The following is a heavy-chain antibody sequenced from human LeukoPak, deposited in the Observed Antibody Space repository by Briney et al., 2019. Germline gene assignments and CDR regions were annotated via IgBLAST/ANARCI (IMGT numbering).Heavy chain of an antibody. V-gene: IGHV4-34*01. J-gene: IGHJ4*02. CDR2: INHSGST. CDR1: GGSFSGYY. Sequence: SETLSLTCAVYGGSFSGYYWRWTRQPPGKGLEWIGEINHSGSTNYNPSLKSRVTISVDTSKNQFSLKLSSVTAADTAVYYCARGHGYVDSAYDRLDNDVAVHLFDYWGQGTLVTVSS. D-gene: IGHD5-12*01. CDR3: ARGHGYVDSAYDRLDNDVAVHLFDY.